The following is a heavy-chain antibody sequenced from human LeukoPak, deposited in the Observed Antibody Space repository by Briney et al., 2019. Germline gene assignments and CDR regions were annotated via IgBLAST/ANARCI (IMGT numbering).Heavy chain of an antibody. V-gene: IGHV3-53*01. CDR1: GFTVSSNY. D-gene: IGHD3-22*01. CDR2: IYSGGST. J-gene: IGHJ5*02. CDR3: ARDRYYYDSSGYLGWFDP. Sequence: PGGSLRLSCAASGFTVSSNYMSWVRQAPGKGLEWVSVIYSGGSTYYADSVKGRFTISRDNSENTLYLQMNSLRAEDTAVYYCARDRYYYDSSGYLGWFDPWGQGTLVTVSS.